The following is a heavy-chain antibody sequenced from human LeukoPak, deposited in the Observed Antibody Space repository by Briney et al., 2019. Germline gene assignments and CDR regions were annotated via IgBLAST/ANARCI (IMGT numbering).Heavy chain of an antibody. V-gene: IGHV4-39*07. CDR1: GGSIDSSSYY. D-gene: IGHD3-22*01. J-gene: IGHJ4*02. CDR2: IYYGGST. Sequence: SETLSLTCAVSGGSIDSSSYYWGWIRQPPGKGLEWIGSIYYGGSTYYNPSLKSRVTISVDMSKNQFSLKLSSVTAADTAVYYCASLPTVYSRGYLALWGQGTLVTVSS. CDR3: ASLPTVYSRGYLAL.